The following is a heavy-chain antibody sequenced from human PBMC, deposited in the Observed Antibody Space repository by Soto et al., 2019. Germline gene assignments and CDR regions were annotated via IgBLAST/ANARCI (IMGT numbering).Heavy chain of an antibody. Sequence: PSETLSLTCAVSGDSISSTNWWSWVRQPPGKGLEWIGEIYHSGSTNYNPSLKSRVTISVDKSKNQFSLKLNSVTAADTAVYYCAKEVRSYGSGSYYLTNFDYWGQGTLVTVSS. V-gene: IGHV4-4*02. CDR2: IYHSGST. J-gene: IGHJ4*02. CDR1: GDSISSTNW. D-gene: IGHD3-10*01. CDR3: AKEVRSYGSGSYYLTNFDY.